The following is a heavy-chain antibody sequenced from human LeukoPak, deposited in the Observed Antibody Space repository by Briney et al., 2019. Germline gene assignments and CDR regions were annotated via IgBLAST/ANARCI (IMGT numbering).Heavy chain of an antibody. Sequence: SETLSLTCTVSGGSISSNSNYWAWIRQPPGRGLEWIGSISYGGSTYYSPSLESRVTISVDTSENQISLKLSSVTAADTAVYYCARHLAVGRGRERIDAFDIWGQGTMFTVSS. J-gene: IGHJ3*02. CDR2: ISYGGST. CDR1: GGSISSNSNY. CDR3: ARHLAVGRGRERIDAFDI. D-gene: IGHD1-26*01. V-gene: IGHV4-39*01.